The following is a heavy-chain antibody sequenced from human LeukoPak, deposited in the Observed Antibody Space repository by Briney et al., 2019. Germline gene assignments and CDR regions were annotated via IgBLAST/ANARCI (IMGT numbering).Heavy chain of an antibody. V-gene: IGHV1-2*02. CDR1: GYTFTAYY. CDR3: ARLVVAPTARWFDP. Sequence: ASVKVSCKASGYTFTAYYIHWVRQAPGQGLEWMGWINPNTGGTNYAQKFQGRVTMTRDTSISTASMELSRLRSDDTAVYYCARLVVAPTARWFDPWGQGTLVTVSS. J-gene: IGHJ5*02. D-gene: IGHD2-2*01. CDR2: INPNTGGT.